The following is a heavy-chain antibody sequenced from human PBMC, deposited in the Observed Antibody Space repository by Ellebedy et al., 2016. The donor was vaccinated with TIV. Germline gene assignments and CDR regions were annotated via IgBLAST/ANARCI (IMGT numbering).Heavy chain of an antibody. Sequence: SVKVSCXASGGTFSSYAISWVRQAPGQGLEWIGRIIPILGIANYAQKFQGRVTITADKSTSTAYMELSSLRSEDTAVYYCARGGGGSLPGDYYYGMDVWGQGTTVTVSS. V-gene: IGHV1-69*04. CDR1: GGTFSSYA. CDR2: IIPILGIA. J-gene: IGHJ6*02. CDR3: ARGGGGSLPGDYYYGMDV. D-gene: IGHD3-16*01.